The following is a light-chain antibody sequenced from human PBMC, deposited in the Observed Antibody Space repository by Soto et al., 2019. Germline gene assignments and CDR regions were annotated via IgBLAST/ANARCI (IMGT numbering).Light chain of an antibody. J-gene: IGKJ1*01. CDR2: GAS. CDR3: QQYNNWPPGT. CDR1: QSVSSN. Sequence: EIVMTQSPATLSVSPGERATLSCRASQSVSSNLAWYQQKPGQAPRLLISGASTRATGIPARFSGSGSGTELTLTISSLQSEDFAVYFCQQYNNWPPGTFGQGTKVEIK. V-gene: IGKV3-15*01.